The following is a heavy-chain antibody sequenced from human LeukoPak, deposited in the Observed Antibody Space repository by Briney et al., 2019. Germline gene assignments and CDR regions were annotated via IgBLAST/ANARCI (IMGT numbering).Heavy chain of an antibody. J-gene: IGHJ5*02. CDR2: INHSGST. V-gene: IGHV4-61*08. CDR3: ARERASNNYYNYFDP. Sequence: NSSETLSLTCIVSGGSISSGDYYWSWIRQPPGKALEWIGEINHSGSTNYNPSLKSRVTISVDKSLRQFFLRLSPVTAADTAVYYCARERASNNYYNYFDPWGQGTQVPVSS. CDR1: GGSISSGDYY. D-gene: IGHD1-1*01.